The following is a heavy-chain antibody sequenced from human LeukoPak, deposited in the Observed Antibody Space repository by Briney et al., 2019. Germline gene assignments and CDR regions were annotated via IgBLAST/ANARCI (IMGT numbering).Heavy chain of an antibody. CDR2: ISGSGGST. D-gene: IGHD5-12*01. J-gene: IGHJ4*02. CDR3: AKGNRGYSGYDQYYFDY. CDR1: GFTFSNYA. V-gene: IGHV3-23*01. Sequence: GGSLRLSCAASGFTFSNYAMTWVRQAPGKGLEWVSGISGSGGSTYHADSVKGRFTISRDNSKNTLYLQMNSLRAEDTAVYYCAKGNRGYSGYDQYYFDYWGQGTLVTVSS.